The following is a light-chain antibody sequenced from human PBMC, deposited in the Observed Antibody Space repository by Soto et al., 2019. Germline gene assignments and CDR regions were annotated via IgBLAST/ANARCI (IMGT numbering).Light chain of an antibody. CDR1: KSVSSSY. V-gene: IGKV3-20*01. Sequence: EIVFTQSPGSLSLSPGERATLSCRASKSVSSSYLAWYQQKPGQAPRLLIYGASSRATGIPARFSGSGSGTDFTLTISRLEPEDFAVYYCQQYGSSPRTFGQGTKVDI. CDR2: GAS. CDR3: QQYGSSPRT. J-gene: IGKJ1*01.